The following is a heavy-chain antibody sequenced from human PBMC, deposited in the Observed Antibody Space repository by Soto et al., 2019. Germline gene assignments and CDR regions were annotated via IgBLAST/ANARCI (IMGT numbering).Heavy chain of an antibody. V-gene: IGHV3-23*01. D-gene: IGHD2-15*01. CDR1: GFTFGNYA. CDR2: ISASGGRT. J-gene: IGHJ4*02. CDR3: AKDLEVLSARFES. Sequence: GGSLRLSCRASGFTFGNYAMAWVRQAPGKGLEWVSGISASGGRTYYADSAKGRFTISRDNSNNTLYLQMSSLRAEDTAVYYCAKDLEVLSARFESWGQGALATVSS.